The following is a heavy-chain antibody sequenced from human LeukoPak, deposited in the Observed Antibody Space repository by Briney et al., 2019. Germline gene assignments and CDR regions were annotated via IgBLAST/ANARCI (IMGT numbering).Heavy chain of an antibody. CDR1: GFTVSFNY. V-gene: IGHV3-53*01. CDR3: ARAQWRTYSYYYTDV. D-gene: IGHD6-19*01. Sequence: GGSLRLSCAASGFTVSFNYMSWVRQAPGKGLEWISVIYSGGSTYYADSVKGRFTISRDDSKNTLYIQMNSLRAEDTAIYYCARAQWRTYSYYYTDVWGKGPTVTVSS. CDR2: IYSGGST. J-gene: IGHJ6*03.